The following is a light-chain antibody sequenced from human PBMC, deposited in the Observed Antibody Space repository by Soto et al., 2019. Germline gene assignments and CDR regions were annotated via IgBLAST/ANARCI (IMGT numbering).Light chain of an antibody. Sequence: SPGTLSLSPGERATLSCRASQSVSSSYLAWYQQKPGQAPRLLIYGASSRATGIPDRFSGSGSGTDFTLTISRLEPEDFAVYYCQQYGSPITFGQGTRLE. V-gene: IGKV3-20*01. CDR1: QSVSSSY. CDR2: GAS. CDR3: QQYGSPIT. J-gene: IGKJ5*01.